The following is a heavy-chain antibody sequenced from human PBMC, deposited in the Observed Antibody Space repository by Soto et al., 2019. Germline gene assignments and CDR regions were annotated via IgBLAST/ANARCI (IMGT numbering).Heavy chain of an antibody. Sequence: PSETLSLTCSVSGGSISPYYWSWIRQPAGKGLEWIGRIYASGSTNYNPSLKSRVTMSVATSKNQFSLKLTSVTAADTATYYCARGGMVIIPTATAFYYWGQGTLVTVSS. CDR3: ARGGMVIIPTATAFYY. CDR2: IYASGST. CDR1: GGSISPYY. D-gene: IGHD1-1*01. J-gene: IGHJ4*02. V-gene: IGHV4-4*07.